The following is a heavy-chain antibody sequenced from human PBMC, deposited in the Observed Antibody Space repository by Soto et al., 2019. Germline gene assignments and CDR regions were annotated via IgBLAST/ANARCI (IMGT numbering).Heavy chain of an antibody. J-gene: IGHJ6*02. V-gene: IGHV1-69*13. CDR1: VCTFSSYA. D-gene: IGHD3-10*01. CDR2: IIPNIGNA. Sequence: SVKVSCKASVCTFSSYAISWVRQAPGQRLEWMGGIIPNIGNANYAQKFQARVTITADESTSTAYMELSSLRSEDTAVNCCARIRITMFRGVNTPYYYGMDVWGQGTTVTVSS. CDR3: ARIRITMFRGVNTPYYYGMDV.